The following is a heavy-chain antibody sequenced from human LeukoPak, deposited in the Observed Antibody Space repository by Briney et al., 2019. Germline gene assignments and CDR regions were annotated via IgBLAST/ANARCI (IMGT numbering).Heavy chain of an antibody. J-gene: IGHJ4*02. CDR1: GFTFRSYC. CDR2: VWYDGNNK. CDR3: ARGSEAAAGAFDY. V-gene: IGHV3-33*01. Sequence: GRSLRLSCAASGFTFRSYCMHWVRQAPGKGLEWVAIVWYDGNNKYYADSVKGRFTVSRDNSKDTVSLQLNSLRAEDTAVYYCARGSEAAAGAFDYWGQGALVTVPS. D-gene: IGHD6-13*01.